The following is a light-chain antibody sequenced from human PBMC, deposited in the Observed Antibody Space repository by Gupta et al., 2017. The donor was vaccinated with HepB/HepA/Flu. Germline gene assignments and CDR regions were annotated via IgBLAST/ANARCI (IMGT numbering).Light chain of an antibody. CDR3: YSYAGSTTYV. Sequence: QSGLTQPASVPGSPGQSRTISCTGTSSDVGIYNFVSWYQQHPGKATNLMIYEVNKRPSGVSNRFSGSKSGNTASLTVSGLQTEDEADYYCYSYAGSTTYVFGTGTKVTVL. CDR2: EVN. CDR1: SSDVGIYNF. V-gene: IGLV2-23*02. J-gene: IGLJ1*01.